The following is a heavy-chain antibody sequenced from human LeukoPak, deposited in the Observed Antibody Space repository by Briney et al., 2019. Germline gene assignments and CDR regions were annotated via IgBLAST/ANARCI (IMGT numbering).Heavy chain of an antibody. CDR1: GGSISSGGYY. CDR2: IYYSGST. Sequence: PSETLSLTCTVSGGSISSGGYYWSWIRQHPGKGLEWIGYIYYSGSTYYNPSLKSRVTISVDTSKNQFSLKLSSVTAADTAVYYCARDKADRDVDSGIGAFDIWGQGTMVTVSS. J-gene: IGHJ3*02. CDR3: ARDKADRDVDSGIGAFDI. V-gene: IGHV4-31*03. D-gene: IGHD3-10*01.